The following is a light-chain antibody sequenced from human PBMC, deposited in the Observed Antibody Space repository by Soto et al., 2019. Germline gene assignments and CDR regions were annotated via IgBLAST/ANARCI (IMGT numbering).Light chain of an antibody. CDR3: QQYYNTPYT. CDR2: WAS. V-gene: IGKV4-1*01. CDR1: QSLLYSSNNKNC. Sequence: DIVMTQSPDSLAVSLGERATINCKSSQSLLYSSNNKNCLAWYQQKPGQPPKLLIYWASTRQSGVPDRFSGSGSGKDFTLTSSSLQAEDVAVYYCQQYYNTPYTFGQGTKLEIK. J-gene: IGKJ2*01.